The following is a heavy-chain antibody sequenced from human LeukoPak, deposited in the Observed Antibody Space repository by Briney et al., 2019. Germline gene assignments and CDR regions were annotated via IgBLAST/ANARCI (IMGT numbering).Heavy chain of an antibody. D-gene: IGHD4-17*01. CDR1: GGSXXXXX. V-gene: IGHV4-59*08. J-gene: IGHJ5*02. CDR3: ARHGYGDFKFDP. Sequence: SETLSLTCTVSGGSXXXXXXXWLRXPPGXXXXXXGYISKSGNXNNSPSXRXRXSISXDTSKNQVSLTVRSVTAXDTAVYYCARHGYGDFKFDPWGQGTLVTVSS. CDR2: ISKSGNX.